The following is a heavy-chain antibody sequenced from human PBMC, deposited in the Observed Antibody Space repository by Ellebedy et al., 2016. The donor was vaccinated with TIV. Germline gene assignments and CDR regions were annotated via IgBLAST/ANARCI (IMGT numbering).Heavy chain of an antibody. Sequence: GGSLRLSXAASGFTFSSYWMSWVRQAPGKGLEWVANIKQDGSEKYYVDSVKGRFTISRDNAKNSLYLQMNSLRAEDTAVYYCARVMGLFHNYFDYWGQGTLVTVSS. CDR1: GFTFSSYW. D-gene: IGHD3-22*01. J-gene: IGHJ4*02. CDR2: IKQDGSEK. CDR3: ARVMGLFHNYFDY. V-gene: IGHV3-7*04.